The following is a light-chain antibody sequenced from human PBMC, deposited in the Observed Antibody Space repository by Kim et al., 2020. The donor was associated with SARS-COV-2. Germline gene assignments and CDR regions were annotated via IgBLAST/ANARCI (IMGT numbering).Light chain of an antibody. J-gene: IGLJ2*01. V-gene: IGLV3-19*01. CDR3: LSRDSNNNVL. CDR2: GKN. CDR1: SLRSYY. Sequence: SSELTQDPAVSVALGQTVRITCQGDSLRSYYATWYQQKPGQAPILVIYGKNNRPSGIPDRFSGSSSGNTASFTIAGTQAGDEADYYCLSRDSNNNVLFGG.